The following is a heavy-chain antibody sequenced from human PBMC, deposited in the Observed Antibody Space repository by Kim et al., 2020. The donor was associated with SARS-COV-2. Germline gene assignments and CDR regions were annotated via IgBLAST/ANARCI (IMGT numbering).Heavy chain of an antibody. Sequence: GESLKISCKGSGYSFSDYWINWVRQMPGQGLEWMGIIHPGDSDTRYSPSFEGQVTISADMSKSTTYLQWNGLKASDTAMYYCVLGGMLMEDIFDYWGQGSLVTVSS. D-gene: IGHD3-16*01. CDR3: VLGGMLMEDIFDY. CDR2: IHPGDSDT. J-gene: IGHJ4*02. V-gene: IGHV5-51*01. CDR1: GYSFSDYW.